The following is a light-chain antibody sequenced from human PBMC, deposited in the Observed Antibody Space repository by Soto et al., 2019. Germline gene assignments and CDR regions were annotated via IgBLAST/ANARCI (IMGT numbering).Light chain of an antibody. CDR1: QYISTK. CDR3: HQYNNWPPIT. CDR2: GVS. Sequence: ETMMTQSPATLSVSPGERVTLSCRASQYISTKLAWYQQKPGQSPRLVISGVSKRATGIPARFSGSGSGTEFNLTISSLQSEDLGVYYCHQYNNWPPITFGQGTRLEIK. J-gene: IGKJ5*01. V-gene: IGKV3D-15*01.